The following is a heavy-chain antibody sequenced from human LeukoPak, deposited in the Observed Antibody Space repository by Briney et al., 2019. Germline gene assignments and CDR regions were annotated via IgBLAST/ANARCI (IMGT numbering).Heavy chain of an antibody. J-gene: IGHJ5*02. CDR2: IYPGDSDT. Sequence: GESLKISCKGSGYNFTNYWIGWVRQMPGKGLEWMGIIYPGDSDTRYSPSFQGQVTISVDKSISTAYLQWSSLKASDTAMYYCARQGTTVTGLFDPWGQGTLVSVSS. CDR1: GYNFTNYW. V-gene: IGHV5-51*01. CDR3: ARQGTTVTGLFDP. D-gene: IGHD4-11*01.